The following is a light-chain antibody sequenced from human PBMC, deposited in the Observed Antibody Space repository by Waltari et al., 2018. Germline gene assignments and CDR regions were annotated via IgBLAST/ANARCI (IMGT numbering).Light chain of an antibody. Sequence: TCRASQGISSWLAWYQQKPGKAPKLLIYKASTLESGVPSRFSGSASGTEFTLTISSLQPDDFATYYCQQYHTYSVTFGQGTKVEI. V-gene: IGKV1-5*03. J-gene: IGKJ1*01. CDR1: QGISSW. CDR3: QQYHTYSVT. CDR2: KAS.